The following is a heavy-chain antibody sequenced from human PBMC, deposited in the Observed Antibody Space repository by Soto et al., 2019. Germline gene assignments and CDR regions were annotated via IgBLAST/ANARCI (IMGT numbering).Heavy chain of an antibody. CDR3: ARDGAIVGTARDKWRDL. CDR1: GFIFNNYA. J-gene: IGHJ5*02. Sequence: QVPLVESGGGVVQPGTSLRLSCVASGFIFNNYAMIWIRQAPGKGLEWVALISYDGTTAFYSDAVKGRFTVSRDKSKKTVFLQMNRLRGEDTAVYFCARDGAIVGTARDKWRDLWGQGTLVTVSA. CDR2: ISYDGTTA. V-gene: IGHV3-30-3*01. D-gene: IGHD1-26*01.